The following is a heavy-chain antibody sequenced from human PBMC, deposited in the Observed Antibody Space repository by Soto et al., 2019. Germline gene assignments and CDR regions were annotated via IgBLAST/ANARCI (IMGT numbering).Heavy chain of an antibody. V-gene: IGHV3-48*01. D-gene: IGHD2-2*01. CDR2: ITSSDVTM. CDR3: VGEVGFQLIY. Sequence: EVQLVESGGGLVQPGGSLRLSCAASGFTFSTHSMNWVRQAPGKGLEWISYITSSDVTMYADSVKGRFTISRDNAKNSLYLQMNSLRGEDTAVYFCVGEVGFQLIYWGQGTLFTVSS. J-gene: IGHJ4*02. CDR1: GFTFSTHS.